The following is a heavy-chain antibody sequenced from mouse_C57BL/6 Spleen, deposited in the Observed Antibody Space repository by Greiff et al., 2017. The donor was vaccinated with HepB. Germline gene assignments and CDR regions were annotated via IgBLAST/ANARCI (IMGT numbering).Heavy chain of an antibody. V-gene: IGHV2-9*01. D-gene: IGHD2-4*01. Sequence: VHLVESGPGLVAPSQSLSITCTVSGFSLTSYGVDWVRQPPGKGLEWLGVIWGGGSTNYNSALMSRLSISKDNSKSQVFLKMNSLQTDDTAMYYCAKHSDLSYDYDGYFDVWGTGTTVTVSS. CDR2: IWGGGST. CDR3: AKHSDLSYDYDGYFDV. CDR1: GFSLTSYG. J-gene: IGHJ1*03.